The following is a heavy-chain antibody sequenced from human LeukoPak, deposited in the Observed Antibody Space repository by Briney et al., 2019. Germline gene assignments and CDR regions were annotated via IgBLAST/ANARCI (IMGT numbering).Heavy chain of an antibody. J-gene: IGHJ3*02. D-gene: IGHD4-17*01. V-gene: IGHV5-51*01. Sequence: KIGESLKISCKGSGYSFTSYWIGWVRQMPGKGLEWMGIIYPGDSDTRYSPSFQGQVTISADKSISTAYLQWSSLKASDTAMYYCARPHDYGDRSDAFDIWGQGTMVTVSS. CDR1: GYSFTSYW. CDR2: IYPGDSDT. CDR3: ARPHDYGDRSDAFDI.